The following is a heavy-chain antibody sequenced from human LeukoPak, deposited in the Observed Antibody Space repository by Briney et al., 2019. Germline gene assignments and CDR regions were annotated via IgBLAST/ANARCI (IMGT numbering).Heavy chain of an antibody. CDR3: ASLAHCQRSTSCYFRRADV. D-gene: IGHD2-2*01. Sequence: SESLSLTCTVSGGSIRSYYWSWIRQPPGKGLEWIGYIYYSGSTNYNPSLKSRVTVSVDTSKNQFSLKLSSVSAADTAVYYCASLAHCQRSTSCYFRRADVWGKGTTVTVSS. CDR1: GGSIRSYY. V-gene: IGHV4-59*01. CDR2: IYYSGST. J-gene: IGHJ6*04.